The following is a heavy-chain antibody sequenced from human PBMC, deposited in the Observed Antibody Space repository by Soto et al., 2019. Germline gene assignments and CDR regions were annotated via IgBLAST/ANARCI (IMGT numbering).Heavy chain of an antibody. CDR1: GGSISSGYYY. CDR2: IYYSGNT. D-gene: IGHD2-15*01. V-gene: IGHV4-30-4*01. J-gene: IGHJ4*02. CDR3: ASVPYYGSGGDGPYFFDY. Sequence: PSETLSLTCSVSGGSISSGYYYWSWIRQPPGKGLEWIGNIYYSGNTYYNPSLQSRVTISVDASKNQFSLELQSVTAADSAVYYCASVPYYGSGGDGPYFFDYWGQGILVTVSS.